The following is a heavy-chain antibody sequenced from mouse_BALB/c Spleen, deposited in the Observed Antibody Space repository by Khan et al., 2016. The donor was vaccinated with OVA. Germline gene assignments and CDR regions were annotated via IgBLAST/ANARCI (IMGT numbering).Heavy chain of an antibody. CDR1: GYTFTYYV. V-gene: IGHV1-81*01. CDR2: IYPGSDNA. CDR3: ARGDGYYVYFDY. D-gene: IGHD2-3*01. J-gene: IGHJ2*01. Sequence: QVQLQQSGPELVKPGASVKMSCKASGYTFTYYVITWVKQRTGQGLEWLGEIYPGSDNAYYTERFKGKATLTADKSSNTTHMQLSSLTSEDSAVYFGARGDGYYVYFDYWGQGTTLTVSS.